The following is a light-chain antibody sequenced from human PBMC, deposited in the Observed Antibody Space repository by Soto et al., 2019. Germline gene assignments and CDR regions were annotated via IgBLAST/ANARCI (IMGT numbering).Light chain of an antibody. CDR3: QQYNNWLMYT. CDR2: GAS. J-gene: IGKJ2*01. CDR1: QTVSGN. Sequence: EIVMTQSPATLSVSPGDRATLSCRASQTVSGNLAWYQQKPGQAPRLLMYGASTRATGIPARFSGSGSGTEFTLTISSLQSADFAVYYCQQYNNWLMYTFGQGTKLEIK. V-gene: IGKV3-15*01.